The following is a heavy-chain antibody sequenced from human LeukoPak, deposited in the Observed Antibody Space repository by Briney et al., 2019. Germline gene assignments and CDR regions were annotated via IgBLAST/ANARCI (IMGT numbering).Heavy chain of an antibody. D-gene: IGHD5-18*01. CDR2: IKEDGSRQ. J-gene: IGHJ4*02. CDR1: GFSFSMSW. CDR3: TRDKAYSSFDL. V-gene: IGHV3-7*01. Sequence: PGGSLRLSCAASGFSFSMSWMGWVRQSPGKGLEWVANIKEDGSRQNYVDSVKGRFTISRDNAKNSLFLQMNSLRAEDTAIYYCTRDKAYSSFDLWGQGTLVTVSS.